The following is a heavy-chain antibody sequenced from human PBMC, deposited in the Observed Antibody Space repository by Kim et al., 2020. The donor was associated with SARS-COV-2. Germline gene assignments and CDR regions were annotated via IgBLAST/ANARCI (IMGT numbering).Heavy chain of an antibody. CDR3: ARADVDGDY. CDR2: NT. V-gene: IGHV3-33*01. J-gene: IGHJ4*02. Sequence: NTYYADSVKGRFTISRDNSKNTLYLQMNSLRAEDTAVYYCARADVDGDYWGQGTLVTVSS.